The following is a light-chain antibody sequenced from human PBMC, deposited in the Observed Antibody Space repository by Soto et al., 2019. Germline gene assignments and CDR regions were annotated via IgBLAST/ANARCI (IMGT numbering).Light chain of an antibody. V-gene: IGLV1-40*01. J-gene: IGLJ2*01. CDR3: QSYDSSLSGDVV. CDR1: SSNIGAGYD. Sequence: QPVLTQAPSVSGAPGQRVTISCTGRSSNIGAGYDVHWYQQLPGTAPKLLIYGNSNRPSGVPDRFSGSKSGTSASLAITGLQAEDEADYYCQSYDSSLSGDVVFGGGTKLTVL. CDR2: GNS.